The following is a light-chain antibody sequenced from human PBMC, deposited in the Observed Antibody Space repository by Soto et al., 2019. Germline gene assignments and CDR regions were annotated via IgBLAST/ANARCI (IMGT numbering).Light chain of an antibody. CDR3: QQYGTSPWT. Sequence: DIVLTQSPGTLSLSPGERATLSCSASQSVRSTSLAWYQQKPGQAPRLLIYGASSRATGIPDRFSGGGSGTDFSLTISRLEPEDFAVYYCQQYGTSPWTFGQGTKVDI. V-gene: IGKV3-20*01. CDR2: GAS. J-gene: IGKJ1*01. CDR1: QSVRSTS.